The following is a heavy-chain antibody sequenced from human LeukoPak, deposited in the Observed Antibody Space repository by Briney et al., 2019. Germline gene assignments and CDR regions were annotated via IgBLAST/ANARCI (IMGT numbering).Heavy chain of an antibody. CDR1: GFTFSSYE. J-gene: IGHJ3*02. V-gene: IGHV3-48*03. Sequence: GGSLRLSCAASGFTFSSYEMNWVRQAPGKGLEWVSYISSSGSTIYYADSVKGRFTISRGNAKNSLYLQMNSLRAEDTAVYYCARGGNCSSTSCYPSVAAFDIWGQGTMVTVSS. CDR3: ARGGNCSSTSCYPSVAAFDI. D-gene: IGHD2-2*01. CDR2: ISSSGSTI.